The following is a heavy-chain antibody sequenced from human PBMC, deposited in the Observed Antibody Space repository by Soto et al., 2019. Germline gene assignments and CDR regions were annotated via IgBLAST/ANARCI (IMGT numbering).Heavy chain of an antibody. CDR2: ISYDGSNK. CDR1: GFTFSSYG. CDR3: AKDDGKGRSYYYYYYYGMDV. J-gene: IGHJ6*02. V-gene: IGHV3-30*18. D-gene: IGHD1-26*01. Sequence: GGSLRLSCAASGFTFSSYGMHWVRQAPGKGLEWVAVISYDGSNKYYADSVKGRFTISRDNSKNTLYLQMNSLRAEDTAVYYCAKDDGKGRSYYYYYYYGMDVWGQGTTVTVSS.